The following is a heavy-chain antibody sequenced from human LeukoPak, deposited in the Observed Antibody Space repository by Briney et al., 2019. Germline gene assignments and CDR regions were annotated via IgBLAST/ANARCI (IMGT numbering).Heavy chain of an antibody. Sequence: SGTLSLTCTVSGASLSNTDFYWGWIRQPPGKGLQWIGNIYYSGSTYYNPSLSSRVTVSVDTSKNQFSLKMTSVTAADTAVYYCARLTKGRYFDYIFDYWGQGTLFTVST. V-gene: IGHV4-39*01. CDR3: ARLTKGRYFDYIFDY. CDR2: IYYSGST. D-gene: IGHD3-9*01. J-gene: IGHJ4*02. CDR1: GASLSNTDFY.